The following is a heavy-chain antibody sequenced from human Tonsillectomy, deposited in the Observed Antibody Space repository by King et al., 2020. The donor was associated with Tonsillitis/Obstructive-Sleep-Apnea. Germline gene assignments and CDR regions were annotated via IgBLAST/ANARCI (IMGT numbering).Heavy chain of an antibody. D-gene: IGHD2-15*01. CDR3: ARDPTVVVVAATPYFDY. Sequence: VQLVESGGGLVKPGGSLRLSCAASGFTFSSYSMNWVRQAPGKGLEWVSSISSSGSYIHYADSVKGRFTISRDNAKNSLYLQMNSLRADDTAVYYCARDPTVVVVAATPYFDYWGQGTLATVSP. J-gene: IGHJ4*02. CDR2: ISSSGSYI. V-gene: IGHV3-21*01. CDR1: GFTFSSYS.